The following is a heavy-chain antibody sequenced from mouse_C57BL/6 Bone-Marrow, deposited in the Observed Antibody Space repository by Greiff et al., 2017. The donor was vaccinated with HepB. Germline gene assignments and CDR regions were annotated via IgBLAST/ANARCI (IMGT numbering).Heavy chain of an antibody. V-gene: IGHV1-62-3*01. Sequence: QVQLQQPGAELVKPGASGSLSSRASGYTFTSYWMPWVKQRPGRGLEWIGRIDPNGGGIKYNEKFKSKAKLTADKSSSTAYMELRSLTSEDSAVYFCARRDDGSSYWYFDVWGTGTTVTVSS. D-gene: IGHD1-1*01. CDR2: IDPNGGGI. CDR3: ARRDDGSSYWYFDV. J-gene: IGHJ1*03. CDR1: GYTFTSYW.